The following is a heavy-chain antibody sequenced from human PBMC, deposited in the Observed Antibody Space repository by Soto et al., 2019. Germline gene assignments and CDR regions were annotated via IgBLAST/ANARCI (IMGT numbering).Heavy chain of an antibody. D-gene: IGHD3-16*01. CDR1: GGSFSGYY. CDR3: ARVGGGGSECLDY. CDR2: INHIGST. V-gene: IGHV4-34*01. J-gene: IGHJ4*02. Sequence: NPSETLSLTCAVYGGSFSGYYWSWIRQPPGKGLEWIGEINHIGSTNYNPSLKSRVTISVDTSKNQFSLKLSSVSVADTAVYYCARVGGGGSECLDYWGQGTLVTVSS.